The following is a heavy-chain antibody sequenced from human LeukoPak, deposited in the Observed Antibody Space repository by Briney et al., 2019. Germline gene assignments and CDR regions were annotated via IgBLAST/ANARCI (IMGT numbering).Heavy chain of an antibody. CDR1: GGSISSSSYY. V-gene: IGHV4-39*07. CDR2: IYYSGST. D-gene: IGHD2-2*01. Sequence: SSETLSLTCTVSGGSISSSSYYWGWIRQPPGKGLEWIGSIYYSGSTYYNPSLKSRVTISVDTSKNQFSLKLSSVTAADTAVYYCARDGESSPLGKWGQGTLVTVSS. CDR3: ARDGESSPLGK. J-gene: IGHJ4*02.